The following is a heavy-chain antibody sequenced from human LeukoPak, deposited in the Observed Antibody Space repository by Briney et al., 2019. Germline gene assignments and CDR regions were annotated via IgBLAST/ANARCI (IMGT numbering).Heavy chain of an antibody. CDR2: IWHDGSHK. CDR3: AREIFGSGSDPDY. V-gene: IGHV3-33*01. CDR1: GFAFNTYA. D-gene: IGHD3-10*01. Sequence: GGYLRLYCAAYGFAFNTYAMHWVRQAQGKGLEWVTLIWHDGSHKFYIDSVRGRFTISRDNSRNTVYLQMNGLRAEDTAVYYCAREIFGSGSDPDYWGQGTLVTVSS. J-gene: IGHJ4*02.